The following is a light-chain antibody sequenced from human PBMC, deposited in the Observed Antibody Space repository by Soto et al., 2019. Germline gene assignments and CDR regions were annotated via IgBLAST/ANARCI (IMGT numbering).Light chain of an antibody. CDR3: QQANSFPRT. Sequence: DIQMTQSPSSVSASVGDRVTITCRASQAISTWLAWYQQKPGKAPKLLVYAASNLQTGVPSRFSGSGSGTDFTLTISSLQPEDFATYYCQQANSFPRTFGQGTKVEIK. J-gene: IGKJ1*01. V-gene: IGKV1D-12*01. CDR1: QAISTW. CDR2: AAS.